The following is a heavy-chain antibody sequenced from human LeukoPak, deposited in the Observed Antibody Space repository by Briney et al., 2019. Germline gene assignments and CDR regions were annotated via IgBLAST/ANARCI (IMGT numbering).Heavy chain of an antibody. CDR3: ARGTYSSSLGWFDP. Sequence: GASVNVSCKASGYTFTSYGISWVRQAPGQGLEWMGGIIPIFGTANYAQKFQGRVTITRDTSASTAYMELSSLRSEDTAVYYCARGTYSSSLGWFDPWGQGSLVTVSS. V-gene: IGHV1-69*05. D-gene: IGHD6-13*01. CDR1: GYTFTSYG. J-gene: IGHJ5*02. CDR2: IIPIFGTA.